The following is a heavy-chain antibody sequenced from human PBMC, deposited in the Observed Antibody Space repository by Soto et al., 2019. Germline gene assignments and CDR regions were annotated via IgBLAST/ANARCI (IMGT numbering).Heavy chain of an antibody. V-gene: IGHV4-31*03. Sequence: NPSETLSLTCSVSGVSISRGGNYWGWIRQHPGKGLEWIGYMHYDGSTFHNPSLQSRVTISSDTSKNQFSLKVRSVTATDTAVYYCARMKVGHSTPSDFWGQGTLVTVSS. CDR1: GVSISRGGNY. J-gene: IGHJ4*02. CDR3: ARMKVGHSTPSDF. D-gene: IGHD1-26*01. CDR2: MHYDGST.